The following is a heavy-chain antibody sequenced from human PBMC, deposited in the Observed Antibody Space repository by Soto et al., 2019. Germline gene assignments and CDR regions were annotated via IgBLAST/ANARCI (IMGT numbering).Heavy chain of an antibody. CDR1: GGSISSNTYY. V-gene: IGHV4-39*01. CDR3: ARKGDFWSGPGEFDP. CDR2: IYYNGFT. D-gene: IGHD3-3*01. J-gene: IGHJ5*02. Sequence: QLQLQESGPGLVRPSETLSLTCTVSGGSISSNTYYWGWIRQPPGKGLEWIGSIYYNGFTYYNPSLKSRVPMSVDTSKNQFSLRLSSMTASDTAIYYCARKGDFWSGPGEFDPWGQGTLVTVS.